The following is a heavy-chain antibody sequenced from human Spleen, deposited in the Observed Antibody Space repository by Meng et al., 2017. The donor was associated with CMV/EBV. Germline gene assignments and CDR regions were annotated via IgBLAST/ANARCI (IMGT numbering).Heavy chain of an antibody. D-gene: IGHD6-19*01. Sequence: CVASGFTFDSQNMNWVRQAPGKGLEWVASVSSSSSYIYYEDSVKGRFTISRDNAKNSLYLQMNSLRAEDTALYYCAREAVARHYFDYWGQGTLVTVSS. CDR2: VSSSSSYI. CDR3: AREAVARHYFDY. CDR1: GFTFDSQN. J-gene: IGHJ4*02. V-gene: IGHV3-21*04.